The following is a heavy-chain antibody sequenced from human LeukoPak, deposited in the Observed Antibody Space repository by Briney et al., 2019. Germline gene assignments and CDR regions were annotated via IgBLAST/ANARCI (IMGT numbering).Heavy chain of an antibody. CDR3: AKDPGGTIFGVVIMTYYFDY. Sequence: GGSLRLSCAASGFTFSSYGMHWVRQAPGRGLEWVAFISFDAGDKYYADSVKGRFTISRDNSKNTLYLQMNSLRAEDTAVYYCAKDPGGTIFGVVIMTYYFDYWGQGTLVTVSS. CDR1: GFTFSSYG. V-gene: IGHV3-33*05. D-gene: IGHD3-3*01. J-gene: IGHJ4*02. CDR2: ISFDAGDK.